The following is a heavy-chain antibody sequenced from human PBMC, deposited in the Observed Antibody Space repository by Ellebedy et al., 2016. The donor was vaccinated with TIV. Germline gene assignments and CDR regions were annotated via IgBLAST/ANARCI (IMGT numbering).Heavy chain of an antibody. Sequence: PGGSLRLSCAASGFTFSDYWMHWVRQTPGKGLLWVSRINTDGTTTDYADSVKGRFTISRDNAKNTLFLQMNNLRAEDTAVYYCVRADGIPRYGDYYDYWGQGTLVTVSS. V-gene: IGHV3-74*01. CDR3: VRADGIPRYGDYYDY. CDR1: GFTFSDYW. J-gene: IGHJ4*02. CDR2: INTDGTTT. D-gene: IGHD4-17*01.